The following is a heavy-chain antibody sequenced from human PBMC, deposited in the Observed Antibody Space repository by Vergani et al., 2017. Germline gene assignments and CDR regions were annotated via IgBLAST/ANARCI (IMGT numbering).Heavy chain of an antibody. CDR1: GDSITSRLDY. D-gene: IGHD6-19*01. J-gene: IGHJ5*02. CDR3: ASDTHSGQRADR. Sequence: QLQLQEPGPGLVKPSETLSLTCSVSGDSITSRLDYWSWIRQPPGKELEWIGYMYHSGSTNYNPSLETRVTISGDTSKNQFSLKLNSVTAADTAVYYCASDTHSGQRADRWGQGILVTVTS. V-gene: IGHV4-61*01. CDR2: MYHSGST.